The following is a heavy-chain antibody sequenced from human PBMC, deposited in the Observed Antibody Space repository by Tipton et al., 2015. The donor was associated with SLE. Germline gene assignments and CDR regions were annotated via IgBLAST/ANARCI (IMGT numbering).Heavy chain of an antibody. CDR3: ARRCQYQLLR. V-gene: IGHV4-34*01. J-gene: IGHJ4*02. D-gene: IGHD2-2*01. CDR1: GGSFSGYY. CDR2: INHSGST. Sequence: LRLSCAVYGGSFSGYYWSWIRQPPGKGLEWIGEINHSGSTNYNPSLKSRVTISVDTSKNQFSLKLSSVTAADTTVYYCARRCQYQLLRWGQGTLVTVSS.